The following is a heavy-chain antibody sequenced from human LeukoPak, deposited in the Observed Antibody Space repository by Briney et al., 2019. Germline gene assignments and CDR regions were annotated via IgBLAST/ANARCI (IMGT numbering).Heavy chain of an antibody. J-gene: IGHJ4*02. CDR3: ARDPLRYLRVGHYDY. V-gene: IGHV3-21*01. Sequence: GGSLRLSCAASGFTFSTSAMNWVRQVPGKGLEWVSSTDLDSSHIYYAASVRGRFTISRDNARNSVYLQMNSLRVEDTAVYYCARDPLRYLRVGHYDYWGQGTLVAVSS. CDR1: GFTFSTSA. D-gene: IGHD3-9*01. CDR2: TDLDSSHI.